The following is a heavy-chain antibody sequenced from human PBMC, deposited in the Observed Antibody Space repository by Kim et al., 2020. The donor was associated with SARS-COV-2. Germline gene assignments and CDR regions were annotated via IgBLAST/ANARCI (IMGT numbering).Heavy chain of an antibody. CDR1: GYTFTSYA. Sequence: ASVKVSCKASGYTFTSYAMHWVRQAPGQRLEWMGWINAGNGNTKYSQKFQGRVTITRDTSASTAYMELSSLRSEDTAVYYCVRAGGTRVPNMIVVVTPGDYYYYGMDVWGQGTTVTVSS. CDR2: INAGNGNT. D-gene: IGHD3-22*01. CDR3: VRAGGTRVPNMIVVVTPGDYYYYGMDV. J-gene: IGHJ6*02. V-gene: IGHV1-3*01.